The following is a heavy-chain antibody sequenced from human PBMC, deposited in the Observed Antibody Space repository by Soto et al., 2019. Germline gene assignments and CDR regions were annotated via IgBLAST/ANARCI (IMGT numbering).Heavy chain of an antibody. Sequence: QVQLVQSGAEVKKPGASVKVSCRASGYTFTRYSIIWVRQATGQKIEWMGWINVGTGRTEYSQRTQGRVTITRDTSASTAYIELNNLSSEDTAVYYCARGGVETSAGYGGDYWGQGTQVVVSS. CDR2: INVGTGRT. CDR3: ARGGVETSAGYGGDY. CDR1: GYTFTRYS. J-gene: IGHJ4*02. V-gene: IGHV1-3*01. D-gene: IGHD3-10*01.